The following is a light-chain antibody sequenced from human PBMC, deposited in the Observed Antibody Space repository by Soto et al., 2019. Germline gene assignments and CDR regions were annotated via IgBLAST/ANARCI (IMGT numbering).Light chain of an antibody. CDR2: AAS. CDR3: QQANSFPPT. V-gene: IGKV1-12*01. J-gene: IGKJ3*01. CDR1: QGINNY. Sequence: IQLTQSPSSLSASVGDRVTITCRASQGINNYLAWYQQKPGIAPKLLIYAASSLQSGVPSRFSGSGSGTDFTLTISSLQPEDFATYYCQQANSFPPTFGPGTKVDIK.